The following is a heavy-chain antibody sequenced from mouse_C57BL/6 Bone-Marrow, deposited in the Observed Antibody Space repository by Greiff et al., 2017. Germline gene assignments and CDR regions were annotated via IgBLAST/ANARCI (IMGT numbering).Heavy chain of an antibody. CDR2: LSDGGSYT. CDR3: ARDPLYYGNYDY. Sequence: EVQVVESGGGLVKPGGSLKLSCAASGFTFSSYAMSWVRQTPEKRLEWVATLSDGGSYTYYPDNVKGRFTITRDNAKNKLYLQMSHLKSEDTAMYYCARDPLYYGNYDYWGQGTTLTVSS. V-gene: IGHV5-4*01. D-gene: IGHD2-1*01. J-gene: IGHJ2*01. CDR1: GFTFSSYA.